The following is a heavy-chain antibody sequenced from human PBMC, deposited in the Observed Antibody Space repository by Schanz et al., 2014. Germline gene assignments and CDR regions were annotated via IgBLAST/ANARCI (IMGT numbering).Heavy chain of an antibody. J-gene: IGHJ4*02. CDR1: GFIFSTFG. D-gene: IGHD6-19*01. CDR2: IWYDGNKK. CDR3: ARDLISSGWYG. V-gene: IGHV3-33*01. Sequence: QVYLVQSGGGVVQPGRSLRLSCAASGFIFSTFGMQWVRQAPGKGLEWVAVIWYDGNKKYYADSVKGRFTVSRDNSKNTVDLQMNSLRVEDTAVYYCARDLISSGWYGWGQGTLVTVAS.